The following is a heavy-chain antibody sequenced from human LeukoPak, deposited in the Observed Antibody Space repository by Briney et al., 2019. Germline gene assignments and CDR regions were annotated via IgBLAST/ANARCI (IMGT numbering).Heavy chain of an antibody. CDR2: IYTSGST. CDR3: ARYKPYSSSWANHDAFDI. CDR1: GGSISSYY. J-gene: IGHJ3*02. V-gene: IGHV4-4*07. Sequence: PSETLSLTCTVSGGSISSYYWSWIRQPAGKGLEWIGRIYTSGSTNYNPSLKSRVTISVDTSKNQFSLKLSSVTAADTAVYYCARYKPYSSSWANHDAFDIWGQGTMVTVSS. D-gene: IGHD6-13*01.